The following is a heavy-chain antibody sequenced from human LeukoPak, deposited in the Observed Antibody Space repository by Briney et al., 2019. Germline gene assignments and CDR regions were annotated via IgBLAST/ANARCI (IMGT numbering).Heavy chain of an antibody. D-gene: IGHD4-17*01. CDR3: ARGYDYGDPYYFDY. V-gene: IGHV4-31*03. Sequence: SETLSLTCTVSGGSISSGGYYWSWIRQHPGTGLEWIGYIYYSGSTYYNPSPKSRVTISVDTSKNQFSLKLSSVTAADTAVYYCARGYDYGDPYYFDYWGQGTLVTVSS. CDR1: GGSISSGGYY. CDR2: IYYSGST. J-gene: IGHJ4*02.